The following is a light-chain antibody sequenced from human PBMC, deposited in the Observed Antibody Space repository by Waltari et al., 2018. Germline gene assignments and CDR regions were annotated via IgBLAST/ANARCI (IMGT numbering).Light chain of an antibody. CDR3: QQYSVSPWT. Sequence: DIQMTQSPSTLSASVGDRVTITCRASQNIYDWLAWFQQKPGKAPNHLVYQVSTFQSGVPSSFSGNGSGTECTLIISSLQPDDFATYFCQQYSVSPWTFGQGTRLEIK. J-gene: IGKJ5*01. CDR2: QVS. V-gene: IGKV1-5*03. CDR1: QNIYDW.